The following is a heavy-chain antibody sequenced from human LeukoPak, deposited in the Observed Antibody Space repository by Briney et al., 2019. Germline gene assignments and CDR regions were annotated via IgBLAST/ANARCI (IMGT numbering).Heavy chain of an antibody. Sequence: SETLSLTCTVSGGSISSYYWSWIRQPPGKGLEWIGYIYYSGSTNYNPSLKSRVTISVDTSENQFSLKLSSVTAADTAVYYCARDLGYCSGGSCGWFDPWGQGTLVTVSS. V-gene: IGHV4-59*01. CDR1: GGSISSYY. D-gene: IGHD2-15*01. CDR2: IYYSGST. J-gene: IGHJ5*02. CDR3: ARDLGYCSGGSCGWFDP.